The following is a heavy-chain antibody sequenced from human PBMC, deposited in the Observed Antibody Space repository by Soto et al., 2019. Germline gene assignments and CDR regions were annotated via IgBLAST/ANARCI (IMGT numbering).Heavy chain of an antibody. CDR1: GFTVSSNY. CDR2: IYSGGST. CDR3: ATFYRLAAAGTRDDY. D-gene: IGHD6-13*01. J-gene: IGHJ4*02. V-gene: IGHV3-66*01. Sequence: GESLKISCAASGFTVSSNYMSWVRQAPGKGLEWVSVIYSGGSTYYADSVKGRFTISRDNSKNTLYLQMNSLRAEDTAVYYCATFYRLAAAGTRDDYWGQGTLVTV.